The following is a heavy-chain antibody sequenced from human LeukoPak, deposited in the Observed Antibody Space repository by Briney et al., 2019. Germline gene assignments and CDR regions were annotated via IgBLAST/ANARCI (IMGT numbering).Heavy chain of an antibody. CDR2: IIPIFGTA. CDR3: ARVGSKDYYYYMDV. V-gene: IGHV1-69*05. CDR1: GGTFSSYA. J-gene: IGHJ6*03. D-gene: IGHD2-15*01. Sequence: ASVKVSCKASGGTFSSYAISWVRQAPGQGLEWMGGIIPIFGTANYAQKFQGRVTITTDESTSTAYMELSSLRSEDTAVYYCARVGSKDYYYYMDVWGKGTTVTVSS.